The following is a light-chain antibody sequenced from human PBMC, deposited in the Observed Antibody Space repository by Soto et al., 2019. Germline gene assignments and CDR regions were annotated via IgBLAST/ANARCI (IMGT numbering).Light chain of an antibody. CDR2: SAS. V-gene: IGKV1-39*01. J-gene: IGKJ2*01. CDR3: QQYDTSPPMYT. CDR1: QDINVY. Sequence: DIQMTQSPSSVSASLGDTVTITCRAIQDINVYLNWYQQKPGEVPKLLIYSASTLHSGVPSRFSGSGSGTDFTLTISRLEPDDVAVYYCQQYDTSPPMYTFGQGTKVDIK.